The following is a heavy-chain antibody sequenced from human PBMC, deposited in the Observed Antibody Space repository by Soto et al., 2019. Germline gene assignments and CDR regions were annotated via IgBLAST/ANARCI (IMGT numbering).Heavy chain of an antibody. CDR1: GYTFTSYG. D-gene: IGHD2-21*02. CDR2: ISAYNGNT. Sequence: ASVKVSCKASGYTFTSYGISWVRQAPGQGLEWMGWISAYNGNTNYAQKLQGRVTMNTDTSTSTAYMELRSLRSDDTAVYYCARDDWCGGDCYSGIYIWGQGTMVTVSS. V-gene: IGHV1-18*04. J-gene: IGHJ3*02. CDR3: ARDDWCGGDCYSGIYI.